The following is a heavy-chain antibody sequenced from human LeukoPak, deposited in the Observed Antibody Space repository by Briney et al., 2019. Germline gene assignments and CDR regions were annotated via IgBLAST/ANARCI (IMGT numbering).Heavy chain of an antibody. CDR1: GYTFTSYG. CDR2: MSAYNGNT. J-gene: IGHJ6*02. Sequence: ASVKVSCKASGYTFTSYGISWVRQAPGQGLEWMGWMSAYNGNTNYAQKLQGRVTMTTDTSTSTAYMELRSLRSDDTAVYYCARDLVYSSYYYYGMDVWGQGTTVTVSS. D-gene: IGHD3-22*01. CDR3: ARDLVYSSYYYYGMDV. V-gene: IGHV1-18*01.